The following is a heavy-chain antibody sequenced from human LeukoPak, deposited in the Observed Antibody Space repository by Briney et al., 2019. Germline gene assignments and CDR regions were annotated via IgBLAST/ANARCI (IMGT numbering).Heavy chain of an antibody. D-gene: IGHD3-22*01. J-gene: IGHJ4*02. CDR1: GFTLSSYS. V-gene: IGHV3-7*01. CDR2: IKQIGTDK. Sequence: PGGSLRLSCAASGFTLSSYSMNWVRQAPGKGPEGVADIKQIGTDKYYVDSVKGRFTISRANAKNSLYLQMNSLRAEDTAVYYCARHYYDTSGYYGRHSFDSWGQGTRVTVSS. CDR3: ARHYYDTSGYYGRHSFDS.